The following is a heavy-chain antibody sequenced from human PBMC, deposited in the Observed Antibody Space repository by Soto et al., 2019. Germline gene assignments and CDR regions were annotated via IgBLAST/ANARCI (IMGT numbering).Heavy chain of an antibody. CDR3: ARDRGYRSGSFGS. CDR1: GGSISGYY. Sequence: SETLSLTCIVSGGSISGYYWSWIRQPAGKELEWIGRIYSDGTTNYNPSLKGRGTMSVDTSKKQISLKLTSVTAADTAMYYCARDRGYRSGSFGSWGQGVLVTV. V-gene: IGHV4-4*07. D-gene: IGHD5-18*01. CDR2: IYSDGTT. J-gene: IGHJ5*02.